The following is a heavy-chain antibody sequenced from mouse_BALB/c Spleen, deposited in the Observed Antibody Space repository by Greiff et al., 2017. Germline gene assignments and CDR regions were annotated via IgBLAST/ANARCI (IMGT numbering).Heavy chain of an antibody. CDR1: GYTFTSYY. Sequence: VKLQQPGAELVKPGASVKLSCKASGYTFTSYYMYWVKQRPGQGLEWIGGINPSNGGTNFNEKFKSKATLTVDKSSSTAYMQLSSLTSEDSAVYYCTRGGLLGVAWFAYWGQGTLVTVSA. CDR2: INPSNGGT. J-gene: IGHJ3*01. CDR3: TRGGLLGVAWFAY. D-gene: IGHD4-1*01. V-gene: IGHV1S81*02.